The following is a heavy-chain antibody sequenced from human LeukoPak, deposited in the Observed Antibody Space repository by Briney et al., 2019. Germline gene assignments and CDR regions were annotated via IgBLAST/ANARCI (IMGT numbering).Heavy chain of an antibody. Sequence: SETLSLTCAVYGGSFSGYYWSWIRQPPGKGLEWIGEINHSGSTNYNPSLKSRVTISVDTSKNQFSLKLSSVTAADTAVYYCARGSTCSSTSCYPTRRDAFGIWGQGTMVTVSS. V-gene: IGHV4-34*01. CDR2: INHSGST. D-gene: IGHD2-2*01. CDR3: ARGSTCSSTSCYPTRRDAFGI. J-gene: IGHJ3*02. CDR1: GGSFSGYY.